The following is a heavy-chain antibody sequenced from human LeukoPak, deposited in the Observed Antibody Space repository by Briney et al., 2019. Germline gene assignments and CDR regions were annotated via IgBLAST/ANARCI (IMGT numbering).Heavy chain of an antibody. J-gene: IGHJ6*03. CDR3: ARDFGSSSWPDYYYYYMDV. D-gene: IGHD6-13*01. CDR1: GYTFTAYY. Sequence: ASVKVSCKASGYTFTAYYIHWVRQAPGQGLEWMGWINPNSGGTNYAQKFQGRVTMTRDTSISTAYMELSRLRSDDTAVYYCARDFGSSSWPDYYYYYMDVWGKGTTVTVSS. V-gene: IGHV1-2*02. CDR2: INPNSGGT.